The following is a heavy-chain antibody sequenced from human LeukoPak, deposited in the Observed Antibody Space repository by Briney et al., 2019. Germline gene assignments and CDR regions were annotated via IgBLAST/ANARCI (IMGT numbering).Heavy chain of an antibody. CDR3: ARGDSNYAFDS. Sequence: NSSETLSLTCTVSGGSISSSSYYWGWIRQPPGKGLEWIGSIYYSGSTYYNPSLKSRVTISVDTSKNQFSLKLSSVTAADTAVYHCARGDSNYAFDSWGQGTLVTVSS. V-gene: IGHV4-39*07. J-gene: IGHJ4*02. CDR2: IYYSGST. CDR1: GGSISSSSYY. D-gene: IGHD4-11*01.